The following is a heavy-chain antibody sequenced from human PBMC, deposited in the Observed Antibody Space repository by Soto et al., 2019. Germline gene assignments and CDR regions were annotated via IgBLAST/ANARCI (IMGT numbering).Heavy chain of an antibody. D-gene: IGHD3-10*02. Sequence: GGSLRLSCAASGFTFSSYGMHWVRQAPGKGLEWVAVISYDGSNKYYADSVKGRFTISRDNSKNTLYLQMNSLRAEDTAVYYCAKVYVPDYYYYYGMDVWGQGTTVTVSS. CDR1: GFTFSSYG. V-gene: IGHV3-30*18. CDR2: ISYDGSNK. J-gene: IGHJ6*02. CDR3: AKVYVPDYYYYYGMDV.